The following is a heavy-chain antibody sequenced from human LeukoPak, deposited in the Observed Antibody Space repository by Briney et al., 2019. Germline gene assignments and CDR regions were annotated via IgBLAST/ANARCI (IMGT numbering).Heavy chain of an antibody. CDR1: GGSIRNSNYY. D-gene: IGHD6-13*01. CDR3: ARVSWYFSYYYMDV. V-gene: IGHV4-39*07. CDR2: IFYDGSS. J-gene: IGHJ6*03. Sequence: SETLSLTCTVSGGSIRNSNYYWGWIRQPPGKGLEWIGSIFYDGSSDYNPSLKSRVTISVDTSKNQFSLKLSSVTAADTAVYYCARVSWYFSYYYMDVWGKGTTVTVSS.